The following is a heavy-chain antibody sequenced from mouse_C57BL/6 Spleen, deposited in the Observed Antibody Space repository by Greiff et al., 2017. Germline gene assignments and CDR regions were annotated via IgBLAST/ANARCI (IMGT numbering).Heavy chain of an antibody. CDR2: IWSDGST. Sequence: VQGVESGPGLVAPSQSLSITCTVSGFSLTSYGVHWVRQPPGKGLEWLVVIWSDGSTTYNSALKSRLSIGKDNSNSQVFLKMNSLQTDDAAMYYCARQAYYSDRHAMDYWGQGTSVTVSS. CDR1: GFSLTSYG. V-gene: IGHV2-6-1*01. D-gene: IGHD2-12*01. J-gene: IGHJ4*01. CDR3: ARQAYYSDRHAMDY.